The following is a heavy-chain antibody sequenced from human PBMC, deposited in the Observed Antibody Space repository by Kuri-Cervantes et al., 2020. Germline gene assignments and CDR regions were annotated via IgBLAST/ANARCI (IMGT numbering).Heavy chain of an antibody. CDR3: ATYEGYGSGNLYYYYGMDV. CDR1: GGTFSSYA. J-gene: IGHJ6*02. V-gene: IGHV1-69*13. D-gene: IGHD3-10*01. Sequence: SVKASCKASGGTFSSYAISWVRQAPGQGLEWMGGIIPIFGTANYAQKFQGRVTITADESTSTAYMELNSLRAEDTAVYYCATYEGYGSGNLYYYYGMDVWGQGTTVTVSS. CDR2: IIPIFGTA.